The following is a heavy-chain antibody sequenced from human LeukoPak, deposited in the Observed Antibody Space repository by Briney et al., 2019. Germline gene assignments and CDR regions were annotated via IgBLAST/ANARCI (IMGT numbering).Heavy chain of an antibody. CDR1: GFTFSSYW. CDR2: ISSDGSST. V-gene: IGHV3-74*01. Sequence: QPGGSLRLSCAASGFTFSSYWMHWVRQAPGKGLVWVSRISSDGSSTSYADSVKGRFTISRDNAKNTLYLQMNSLRAEDTAVYYCAKESYDSSGYLDAFDIWGQGTMVTVSS. J-gene: IGHJ3*02. D-gene: IGHD3-22*01. CDR3: AKESYDSSGYLDAFDI.